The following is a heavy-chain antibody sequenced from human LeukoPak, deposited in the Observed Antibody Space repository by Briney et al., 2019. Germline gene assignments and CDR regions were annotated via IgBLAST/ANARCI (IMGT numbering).Heavy chain of an antibody. J-gene: IGHJ6*03. V-gene: IGHV4-59*01. CDR1: SGSISSCY. D-gene: IGHD2-2*01. Sequence: PSETLSLTCTVSSGSISSCYWSWIRQPPGKGLEWIGYISYSGSTNYNPSLKSRVTISVDTSKNQFSLKLSSVTAADTAVYYCARVTVPVNYYYYLDVWGKGTTVTVSS. CDR3: ARVTVPVNYYYYLDV. CDR2: ISYSGST.